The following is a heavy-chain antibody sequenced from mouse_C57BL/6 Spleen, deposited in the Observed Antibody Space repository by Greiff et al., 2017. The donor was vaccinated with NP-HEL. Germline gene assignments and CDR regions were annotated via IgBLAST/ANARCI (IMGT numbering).Heavy chain of an antibody. CDR3: ARCGYYWYFDV. J-gene: IGHJ1*03. CDR1: GYAFSSSW. CDR2: IYPGDGDT. Sequence: QVQLQQSGPELVKPGASVKISCKASGYAFSSSWMNWVKQRPGKGLEWIGRIYPGDGDTNYNGTVKGKATLTADRASSDAYMQLSCLTSEDSAVYFCARCGYYWYFDVWGTGTTVTVSS. V-gene: IGHV1-82*01. D-gene: IGHD2-2*01.